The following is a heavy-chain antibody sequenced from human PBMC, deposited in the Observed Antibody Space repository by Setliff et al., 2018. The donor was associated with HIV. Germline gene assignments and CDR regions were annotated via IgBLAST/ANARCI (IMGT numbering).Heavy chain of an antibody. CDR2: IRSKANNYIT. J-gene: IGHJ4*02. V-gene: IGHV3-73*01. CDR3: VRAAAGLDV. CDR1: GFSNSA. Sequence: GESLKISCAASGFSNSALHWVRQAPGKGLEWVGRIRSKANNYITDYATSVQGRFTISRDYSKDSLFLQMDNLETEDTAVYYCVRAAAGLDVWSQGIRVTVSS. D-gene: IGHD6-25*01.